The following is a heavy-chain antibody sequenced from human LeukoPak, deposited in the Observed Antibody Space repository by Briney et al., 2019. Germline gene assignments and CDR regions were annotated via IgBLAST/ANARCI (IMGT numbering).Heavy chain of an antibody. CDR3: ARGSTLAAAGTMDY. J-gene: IGHJ4*02. Sequence: SETLSLTCAVYGGSFSGYSWSWIRQPPGKGLEWIGEINHSGSTNYNPSLKSRVTISVDTSKNQFSLKLSSVTAADTAVYYCARGSTLAAAGTMDYWGQGTLVTVSS. CDR1: GGSFSGYS. CDR2: INHSGST. D-gene: IGHD6-13*01. V-gene: IGHV4-34*01.